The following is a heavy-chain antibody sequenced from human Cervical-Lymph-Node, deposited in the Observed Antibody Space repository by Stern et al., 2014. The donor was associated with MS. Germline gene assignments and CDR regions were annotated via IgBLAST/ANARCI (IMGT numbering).Heavy chain of an antibody. Sequence: QXQLVESGAEVTKPGSSVKVSCKASGGPFSKFPSSWVRKAPGQGLEWMGGIFPVFGTPTYAQEFRGRVTITADVSTSTVYMELSSLRSDDTAVYYCALXSXXSXRWXSLGYDLWGQGTLVTVSS. CDR3: ALXSXXSXRWXSLGYDL. J-gene: IGHJ5*02. CDR1: GGPFSKFP. D-gene: IGHD3-22*01. CDR2: IFPVFGTP. V-gene: IGHV1-69*01.